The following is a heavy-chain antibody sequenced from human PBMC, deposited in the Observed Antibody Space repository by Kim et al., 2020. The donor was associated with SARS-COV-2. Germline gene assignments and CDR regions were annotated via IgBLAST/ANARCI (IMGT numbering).Heavy chain of an antibody. CDR1: GGSFSGYY. D-gene: IGHD5-12*01. Sequence: SETLSLTCAVYGGSFSGYYWSWIRQPPGKGLEWIGEINHSGSTNYNPSLKSRVTISVDTSKNQFSLKLSSVTAADTAVYYCARDGRGQPLHPWGQGTLVTVSS. CDR3: ARDGRGQPLHP. CDR2: INHSGST. V-gene: IGHV4-34*01. J-gene: IGHJ5*02.